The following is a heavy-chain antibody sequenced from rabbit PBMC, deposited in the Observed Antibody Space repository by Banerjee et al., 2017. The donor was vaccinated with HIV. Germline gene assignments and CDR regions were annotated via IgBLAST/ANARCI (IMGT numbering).Heavy chain of an antibody. CDR2: IYAGILRNT. Sequence: QSLEESGGDLVKPGASLTLTCTASGFSFSSSYWVYWVRQAPGKGLELVACIYAGILRNTYYASWAKGRFTISKTSSTTVTLQMTSLTAADTATYFCARGTGSLDWNLWGPGTLVTVS. J-gene: IGHJ4*01. CDR1: GFSFSSSYW. V-gene: IGHV1S40*01. D-gene: IGHD4-2*01. CDR3: ARGTGSLDWNL.